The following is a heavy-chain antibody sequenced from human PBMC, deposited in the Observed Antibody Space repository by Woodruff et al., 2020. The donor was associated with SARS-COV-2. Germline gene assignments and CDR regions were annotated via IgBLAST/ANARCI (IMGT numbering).Heavy chain of an antibody. Sequence: GSTNYNPSLKSRDTISVDTSKNQFSLKLSSVTAADTAVYYCARVGAQQQLVLDYWGQGTLVTVSS. V-gene: IGHV4-34*01. J-gene: IGHJ4*02. D-gene: IGHD6-13*01. CDR2: GST. CDR3: ARVGAQQQLVLDY.